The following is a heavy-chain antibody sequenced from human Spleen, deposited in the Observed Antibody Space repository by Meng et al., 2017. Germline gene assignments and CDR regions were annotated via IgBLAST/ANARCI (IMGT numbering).Heavy chain of an antibody. CDR2: ISWNSGSI. CDR1: GFTFDDYA. J-gene: IGHJ4*02. CDR3: AREELGGAVGTWFPDY. Sequence: SLKISCAASGFTFDDYAMHWVRQAPGKGLEWVSGISWNSGSIAYADSVKGRFTISRDNAKNSLYLQMNSLRAEDTAVYYCAREELGGAVGTWFPDYWGQGPLVTVSS. D-gene: IGHD6-13*01. V-gene: IGHV3-9*01.